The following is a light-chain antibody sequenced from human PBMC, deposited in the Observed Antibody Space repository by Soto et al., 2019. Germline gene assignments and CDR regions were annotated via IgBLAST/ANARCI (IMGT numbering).Light chain of an antibody. V-gene: IGKV1-17*01. CDR1: QDIGSD. Sequence: DIQMTQSPISLSGSVGDRVTITCRASQDIGSDLGWYQQKPGNAPQRLLYAASNLQSGVPSRFSGRGSGTEFTLTISSLQPDDFATYYCQHYNDFLLIFGPGTTVDIK. CDR3: QHYNDFLLI. CDR2: AAS. J-gene: IGKJ3*01.